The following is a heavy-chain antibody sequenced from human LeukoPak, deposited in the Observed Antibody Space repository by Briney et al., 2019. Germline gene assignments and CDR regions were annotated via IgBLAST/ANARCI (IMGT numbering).Heavy chain of an antibody. CDR2: IYYSGST. Sequence: PSETLSLTCTVSGGSINNSYWTWIRQPPGKGLEWIGHIYYSGSTNYSPSLKSRITISVDTSKNQFSLKLSSVTAADTAVYYCARLSSLANIAARGRTWFDTWGQGSLVTVSS. CDR1: GGSINNSY. V-gene: IGHV4-59*01. CDR3: ARLSSLANIAARGRTWFDT. D-gene: IGHD6-6*01. J-gene: IGHJ5*02.